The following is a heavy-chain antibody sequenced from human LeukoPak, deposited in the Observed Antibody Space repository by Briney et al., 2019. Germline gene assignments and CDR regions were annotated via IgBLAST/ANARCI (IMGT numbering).Heavy chain of an antibody. CDR2: ISYDGSNK. CDR3: AREIYTGDYEGTI. J-gene: IGHJ3*02. CDR1: GFTFSSYA. D-gene: IGHD4-17*01. V-gene: IGHV3-30*04. Sequence: PGGTPSLSCAVSGFTFSSYAMHWVRQAPGKGLEWVAVISYDGSNKYYADSVKGRFTISRDNSKNTLYLQMNSLRAEDTAVYYCAREIYTGDYEGTIWGQGTMVTVSS.